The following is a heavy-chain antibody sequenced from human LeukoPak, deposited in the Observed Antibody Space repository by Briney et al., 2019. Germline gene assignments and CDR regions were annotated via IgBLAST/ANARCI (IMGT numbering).Heavy chain of an antibody. J-gene: IGHJ3*02. CDR1: GFTFSSYS. CDR3: ARDDFWSGYYTNKEDAFDI. D-gene: IGHD3-3*01. Sequence: GGSLRLSCAASGFTFSSYSMNWVRQAPGKGLEWVSSISSSSSYIYYADSVKGRSTIPRENPKNSLYLQMNSLRAEDTAVYYCARDDFWSGYYTNKEDAFDIWGQGTMVTVSS. CDR2: ISSSSSYI. V-gene: IGHV3-21*01.